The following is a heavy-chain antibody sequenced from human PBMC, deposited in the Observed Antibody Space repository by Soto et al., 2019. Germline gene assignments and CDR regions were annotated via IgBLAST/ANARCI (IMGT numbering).Heavy chain of an antibody. CDR1: GGSISSGGYY. V-gene: IGHV4-31*03. Sequence: SETLSLTCTVSGGSISSGGYYWSWIRQHPGKGLEWIGYIFYSGTTYYNPSLKSRVTISVDTSKNQFSLKLSSVTAADTAVYYCAKCITALGPIDYWGQGTLVTVSS. J-gene: IGHJ4*02. CDR2: IFYSGTT. D-gene: IGHD6-6*01. CDR3: AKCITALGPIDY.